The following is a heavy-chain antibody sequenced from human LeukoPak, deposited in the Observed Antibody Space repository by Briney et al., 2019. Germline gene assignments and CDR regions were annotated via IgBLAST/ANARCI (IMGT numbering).Heavy chain of an antibody. J-gene: IGHJ4*02. D-gene: IGHD4-17*01. CDR2: IIPIFGTA. CDR3: ARDPYGDFPPNYFDY. Sequence: GASVKVSCKASGGTFSIYAISWVRQAPGQGLEWMGGIIPIFGTANYAQKFQGRVTITADESTSTAYMELSSLRSEGTAVYYCARDPYGDFPPNYFDYWGQGTLVTVSS. CDR1: GGTFSIYA. V-gene: IGHV1-69*13.